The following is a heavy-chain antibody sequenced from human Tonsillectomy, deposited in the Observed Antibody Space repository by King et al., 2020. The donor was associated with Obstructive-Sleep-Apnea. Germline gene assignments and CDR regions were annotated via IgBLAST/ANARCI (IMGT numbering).Heavy chain of an antibody. CDR3: AREKYSYGYFGIDY. CDR1: GYSISSGYY. V-gene: IGHV4-38-2*02. J-gene: IGHJ4*02. Sequence: QLQESGPGLVKPSETLSLTCTVSGYSISSGYYWGWIRQPPGKGLEWIGSIYHIGSTYYSPSLNSRFTISVDTSKNQFSLKLSSVTAADTAVYYCAREKYSYGYFGIDYWGQGTLVTVSS. CDR2: IYHIGST. D-gene: IGHD5-18*01.